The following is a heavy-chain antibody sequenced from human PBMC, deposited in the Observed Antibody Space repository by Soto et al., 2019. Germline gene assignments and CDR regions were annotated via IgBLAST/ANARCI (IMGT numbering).Heavy chain of an antibody. CDR1: SGSLRGYY. Sequence: SETLALTCALYSGSLRGYYGSGIRQPPGKGLEWIGEISQSGDTNYSPSLKSRVSISIDTSKKQFSLNLASVSAADTAVYYCARAPKVSGSSQTRPDFWGQGTLVTVSS. CDR3: ARAPKVSGSSQTRPDF. CDR2: ISQSGDT. D-gene: IGHD6-6*01. J-gene: IGHJ4*02. V-gene: IGHV4-34*01.